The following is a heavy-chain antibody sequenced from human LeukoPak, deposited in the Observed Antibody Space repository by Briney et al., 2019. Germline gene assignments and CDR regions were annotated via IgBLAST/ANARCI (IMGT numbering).Heavy chain of an antibody. D-gene: IGHD4-23*01. CDR3: ARDNTVDYYYYMDV. V-gene: IGHV3-23*01. J-gene: IGHJ6*03. CDR2: ISGSGGST. Sequence: PGGSLRLSCAASGFIFSSYAMSWVRQAPGKGLEWVSTISGSGGSTYYADSVKGRFTISRDNSKNTVYLQMNSLRAEDTAVYYCARDNTVDYYYYMDVWGKGTTVTVSS. CDR1: GFIFSSYA.